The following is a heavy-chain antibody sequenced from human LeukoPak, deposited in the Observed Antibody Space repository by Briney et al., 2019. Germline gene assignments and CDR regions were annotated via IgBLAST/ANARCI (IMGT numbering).Heavy chain of an antibody. V-gene: IGHV3-11*01. CDR1: GFTFSDYY. CDR3: ATRYCSSTSCYFDY. CDR2: ISSSGSTI. D-gene: IGHD2-2*01. J-gene: IGHJ4*02. Sequence: GGSLRLSCAASGFTFSDYYMSWIRQAPGKGLEWVSYISSSGSTIYYADSVKGRFTISRDNAKNSLYLQMNSLRAEDTAVYYCATRYCSSTSCYFDYWGRGTLVTVSS.